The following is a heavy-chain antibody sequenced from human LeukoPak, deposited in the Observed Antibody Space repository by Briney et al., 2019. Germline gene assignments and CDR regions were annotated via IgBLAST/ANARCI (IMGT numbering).Heavy chain of an antibody. D-gene: IGHD2-2*01. CDR2: IYSGGGTTK. Sequence: PGGSLGLSCVASGLTFRNYGFHWVRQAPGKGLEWVAIIYSGGGTTKYYAESVKDRFTITRDDSRDTLYLQMNSLRAEDTAVYYCVVILVPGGVWHFDLWGRGTLVTVSS. J-gene: IGHJ2*01. CDR3: VVILVPGGVWHFDL. V-gene: IGHV3-33*03. CDR1: GLTFRNYG.